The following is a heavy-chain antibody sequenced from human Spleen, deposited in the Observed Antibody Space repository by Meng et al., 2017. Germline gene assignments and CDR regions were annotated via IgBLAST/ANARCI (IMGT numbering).Heavy chain of an antibody. V-gene: IGHV4-59*01. CDR3: ARTDLYDSNGYYLYYFDF. D-gene: IGHD3-22*01. CDR2: IYHNGDT. CDR1: DDSISSYY. J-gene: IGHJ4*02. Sequence: QVELQESGPGLVKPSETLSLTCTVSDDSISSYYWNWIRQPPGKGLEWIGFIYHNGDTNYNPSLKSRVTISVDTSKNQFSLKLSSVTAADTAVYYCARTDLYDSNGYYLYYFDFWGQGALVTVSS.